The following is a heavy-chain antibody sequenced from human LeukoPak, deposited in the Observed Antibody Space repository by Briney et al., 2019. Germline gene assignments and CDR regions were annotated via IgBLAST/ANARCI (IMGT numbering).Heavy chain of an antibody. J-gene: IGHJ5*02. Sequence: SETLSLTCTVSGGSISSGGYYWSWIRQHPGKGLEWIGYIYYSGSTYYNPSLKSRVTISVDTSKNQFSLKLSSVTAADTAVYYCARDGRSGYGYWFDPWGQGTLVTVSS. V-gene: IGHV4-31*03. CDR2: IYYSGST. CDR1: GGSISSGGYY. D-gene: IGHD5-12*01. CDR3: ARDGRSGYGYWFDP.